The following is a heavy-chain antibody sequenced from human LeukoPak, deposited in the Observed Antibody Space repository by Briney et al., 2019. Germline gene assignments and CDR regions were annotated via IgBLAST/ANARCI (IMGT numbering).Heavy chain of an antibody. CDR3: AKDQFYDSSGYYYYYGMDV. J-gene: IGHJ6*02. CDR2: ISYDGSSK. D-gene: IGHD3-22*01. CDR1: GFPFRNYG. Sequence: PGGSLRLSCAASGFPFRNYGMHWVRQAPGKGLEWVAVISYDGSSKYYVDSVKGRFTISRDNSKNTLYLQMNSLRAEDTAVYYCAKDQFYDSSGYYYYYGMDVWGQGTTVTVSS. V-gene: IGHV3-30*18.